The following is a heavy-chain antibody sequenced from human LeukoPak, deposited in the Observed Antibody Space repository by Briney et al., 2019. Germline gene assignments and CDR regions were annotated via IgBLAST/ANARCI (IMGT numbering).Heavy chain of an antibody. V-gene: IGHV1-24*01. D-gene: IGHD2-15*01. Sequence: ASVKVSCKVSGYTLNELSMHWVRQAPGKGLEWMGGFDPEHGDTIYAQKFQGRVTMTEDTSTDTAYMELSSLRSEDTAVFYCATQAGRYCSGGSCSKLNYYYYGMDVWGKGTTVTVSS. CDR3: ATQAGRYCSGGSCSKLNYYYYGMDV. CDR1: GYTLNELS. J-gene: IGHJ6*04. CDR2: FDPEHGDT.